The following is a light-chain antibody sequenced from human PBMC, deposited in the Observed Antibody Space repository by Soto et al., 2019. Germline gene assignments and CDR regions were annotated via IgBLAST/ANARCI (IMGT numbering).Light chain of an antibody. CDR2: NTS. V-gene: IGLV7-43*01. CDR3: RLFYRGTQVWV. J-gene: IGLJ3*02. CDR1: TGSVISSNY. Sequence: QTVVTQEPSLSVSPGGTVTLTCASSTGSVISSNYPNWFQQKPGQPPRTLVYNTSNTHSWTPARFSGSLLGGKAAVTVSDGQPADDADDYCRLFYRGTQVWVFGGGTKLTVL.